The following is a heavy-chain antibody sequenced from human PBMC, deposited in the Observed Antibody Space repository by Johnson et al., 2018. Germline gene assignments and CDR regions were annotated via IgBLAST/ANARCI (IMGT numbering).Heavy chain of an antibody. D-gene: IGHD6-13*01. V-gene: IGHV3-30-3*01. CDR3: ARDWVAAAGHEYFQH. Sequence: QVQLVQSGGGVVQPGRSLRLSCAASGFTFSSYAMHWVRQAPGKGLEWVAVISYDGSNKYYTDSVKGRFTISRDNSKNTLYLQMNSLKVEDPAVYYCARDWVAAAGHEYFQHWGQGTLVTVSS. CDR1: GFTFSSYA. CDR2: ISYDGSNK. J-gene: IGHJ1*01.